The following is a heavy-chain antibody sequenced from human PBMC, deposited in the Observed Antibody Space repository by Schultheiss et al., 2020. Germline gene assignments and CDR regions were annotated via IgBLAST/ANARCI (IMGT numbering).Heavy chain of an antibody. CDR1: GGSISSSSYY. J-gene: IGHJ3*02. CDR2: IYTSGST. V-gene: IGHV4-61*02. D-gene: IGHD1-1*01. CDR3: ARERYNWNDEDAFDI. Sequence: SETLSLTCTVSGGSISSSSYYWSWIRQPAGKGLEWIGRIYTSGSTNYNPSLKSRVTISVDTSKNQFSLKLSSVTAADTAVYYCARERYNWNDEDAFDIWGQGTMVTVSS.